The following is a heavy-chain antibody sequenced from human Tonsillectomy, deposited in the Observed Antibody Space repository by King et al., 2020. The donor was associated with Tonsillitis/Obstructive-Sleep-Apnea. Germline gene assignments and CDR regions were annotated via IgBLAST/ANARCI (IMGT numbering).Heavy chain of an antibody. V-gene: IGHV3-9*01. CDR3: AKDREWELLRGAFDI. J-gene: IGHJ3*02. D-gene: IGHD1-26*01. CDR1: GFSFDDYA. CDR2: ISWNSGNI. Sequence: VQLVESGGGLVQPGRSLRLSWAASGFSFDDYAMHWVRQAPGKGLEWVSGISWNSGNIGYVDSVKGRFIISRDNAKNSLYLQMNSLRAEDTALYYCAKDREWELLRGAFDIWGQGTMVTVSS.